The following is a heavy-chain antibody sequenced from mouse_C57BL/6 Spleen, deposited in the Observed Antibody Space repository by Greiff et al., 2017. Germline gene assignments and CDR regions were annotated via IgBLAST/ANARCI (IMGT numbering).Heavy chain of an antibody. CDR3: ARMGYDDYAMDY. CDR1: GFSLTSYG. D-gene: IGHD2-2*01. V-gene: IGHV2-9*01. Sequence: VQLQESGPGLVAPSQSLSITCNVSGFSLTSYGVDWVRQPPGKGLEWLGVIWGGGSTNYNSALMSRLSISRDNSNVQFFLKMNSLQTDDTAMYYCARMGYDDYAMDYWGQGTSGTVSS. CDR2: IWGGGST. J-gene: IGHJ4*01.